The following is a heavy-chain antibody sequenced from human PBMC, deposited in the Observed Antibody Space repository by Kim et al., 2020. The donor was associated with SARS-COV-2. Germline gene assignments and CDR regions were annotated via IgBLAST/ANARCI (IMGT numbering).Heavy chain of an antibody. J-gene: IGHJ4*01. Sequence: SETLSLTCAVYGGSFSGYYWSWIRQPPGKGLEWIGEINHSGSTNYNPSLKSRVTISVDTSKNQFSLKLSSVTAADTAVYYCASRPHVYYDSSGYFDYWG. CDR2: INHSGST. CDR1: GGSFSGYY. D-gene: IGHD3-22*01. V-gene: IGHV4-34*01. CDR3: ASRPHVYYDSSGYFDY.